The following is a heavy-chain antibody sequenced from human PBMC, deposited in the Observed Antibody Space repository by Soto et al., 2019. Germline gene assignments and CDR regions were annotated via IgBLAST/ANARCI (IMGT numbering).Heavy chain of an antibody. J-gene: IGHJ6*02. V-gene: IGHV1-69*01. CDR1: GGTFSSYA. D-gene: IGHD2-8*01. CDR3: ARDRQDIVLIDQADYYGMEV. Sequence: QVQLVQSGAEVKKPGSSVKVSCKASGGTFSSYAISWVRQAPGQGLEWMGGIIPIFGTANYAQKFQGRVTIPADESTSTAYMELSSLSSEDTAVYYCARDRQDIVLIDQADYYGMEVWGQGTTVTVSS. CDR2: IIPIFGTA.